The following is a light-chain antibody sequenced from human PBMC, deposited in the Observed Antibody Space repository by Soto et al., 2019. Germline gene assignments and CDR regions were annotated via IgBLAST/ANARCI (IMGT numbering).Light chain of an antibody. CDR2: ITD. Sequence: QAVVTQEPSFSVSPGGTVTLTRGLSSGSVSTNHFPSWFQQTPGQAPRTLIYITDTRSSGVPDRFSGSILGNRAALTITGAQADDESDYYCMLYMGRGIRVFGGGTKLTVL. V-gene: IGLV8-61*01. CDR3: MLYMGRGIRV. CDR1: SGSVSTNHF. J-gene: IGLJ3*02.